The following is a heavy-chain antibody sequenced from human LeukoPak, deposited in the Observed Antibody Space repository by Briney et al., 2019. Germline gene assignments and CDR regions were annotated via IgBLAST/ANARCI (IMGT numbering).Heavy chain of an antibody. CDR3: AKNNRQWLVQFAFDI. Sequence: PLRSLRRSCAAPGVTFSSHGMHSVRQGRGYGLDPAAVISYDGSNKDYAFSWWDGFTISRDNSKNTLYLQMNSPRAEDTAVYYCAKNNRQWLVQFAFDIWGQGTMLTVSS. CDR2: ISYDGSNK. D-gene: IGHD6-19*01. CDR1: GVTFSSHG. J-gene: IGHJ3*02. V-gene: IGHV3-30*18.